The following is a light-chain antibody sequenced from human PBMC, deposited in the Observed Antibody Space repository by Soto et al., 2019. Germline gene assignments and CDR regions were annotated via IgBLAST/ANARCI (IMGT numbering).Light chain of an antibody. CDR3: ALYMGSAISL. CDR1: SGSVSTTYY. CDR2: NTN. Sequence: QTVVTQEPSFSVSPGGTVTLTCGLSSGSVSTTYYPSWYQQTPGQAPRTLIYNTNTRSSGVPDRFSGSILGNKAALTITGAQADDESDYYCALYMGSAISLFGGGTQLTVL. V-gene: IGLV8-61*01. J-gene: IGLJ3*02.